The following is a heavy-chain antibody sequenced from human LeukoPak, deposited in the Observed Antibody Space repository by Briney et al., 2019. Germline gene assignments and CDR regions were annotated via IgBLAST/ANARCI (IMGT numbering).Heavy chain of an antibody. CDR3: ARKTSSGPFDS. V-gene: IGHV3-7*03. Sequence: SGGSLRLSCAASGFTFSSYWMNWVRQAPGMGLEWVAKIKQDGSEKYYVDSVKGRFTISRDNAKNSLYLQMNSLRAEDTALYYCARKTSSGPFDSWGQGTLVTVSS. CDR1: GFTFSSYW. J-gene: IGHJ5*01. CDR2: IKQDGSEK. D-gene: IGHD3-22*01.